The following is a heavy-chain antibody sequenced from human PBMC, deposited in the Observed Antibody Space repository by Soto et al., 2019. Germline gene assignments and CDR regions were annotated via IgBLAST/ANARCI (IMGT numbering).Heavy chain of an antibody. D-gene: IGHD2-2*01. J-gene: IGHJ3*02. V-gene: IGHV2-5*02. CDR1: GFSLSTSGVG. Sequence: QITLKESGPTLVKPTQTLTLTCTFSGFSLSTSGVGVGWIRQPPGKALEWLALIYWDDDKRYSPSLKSRLTITKDTSKYQVVLTMTYIDPVDTATYYCAQAADCRSTSCARGGNAFDTCGQGPMVTVSS. CDR3: AQAADCRSTSCARGGNAFDT. CDR2: IYWDDDK.